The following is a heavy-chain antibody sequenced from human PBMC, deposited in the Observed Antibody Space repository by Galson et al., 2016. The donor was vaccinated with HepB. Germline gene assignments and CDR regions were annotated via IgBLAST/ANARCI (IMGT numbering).Heavy chain of an antibody. CDR3: ARGRSPYSGFHIDY. J-gene: IGHJ4*02. CDR2: ISYSGST. V-gene: IGHV4-61*01. Sequence: SETLSLTCTVSGGSVSSGSYYWSWIRQPPGKGLEWIGYISYSGSTNHNPSLKSRVTISVDTTKNQFSLKVSSVTAADTAVYYCARGRSPYSGFHIDYWGQGTLVTVSS. D-gene: IGHD5-12*01. CDR1: GGSVSSGSYY.